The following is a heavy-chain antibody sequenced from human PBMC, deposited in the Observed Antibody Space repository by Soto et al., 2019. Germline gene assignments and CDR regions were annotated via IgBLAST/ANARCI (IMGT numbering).Heavy chain of an antibody. CDR1: GFTFSSYA. CDR2: ISYDGNNK. CDR3: AKALGSFEYSILPSLFDS. J-gene: IGHJ4*02. V-gene: IGHV3-30*18. Sequence: QVQLVDSGGGVVQPGRSLRLSCAASGFTFSSYAMHWVRQAPGKGLQWVGFISYDGNNKYYADSVKGRFTISRDNSKNTLYLKMDCLRPDETAVYYCAKALGSFEYSILPSLFDSWGQGTLVTVSS. D-gene: IGHD6-6*01.